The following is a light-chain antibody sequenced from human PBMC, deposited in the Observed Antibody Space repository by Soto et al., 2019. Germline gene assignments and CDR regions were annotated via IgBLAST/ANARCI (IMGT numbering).Light chain of an antibody. Sequence: EIVMTQSPATLSVSPGERATLSCRASQSVNSYLAWYQQKPGQAPRLLIYGASSRATGIPERFSGSGSVTDFTLTISRLEPEDFAVYFCQQYGSSPRTFGQGTKVDIK. V-gene: IGKV3-20*01. J-gene: IGKJ1*01. CDR3: QQYGSSPRT. CDR1: QSVNSY. CDR2: GAS.